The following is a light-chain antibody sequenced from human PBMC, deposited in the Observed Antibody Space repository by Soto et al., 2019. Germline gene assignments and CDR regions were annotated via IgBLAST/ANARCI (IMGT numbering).Light chain of an antibody. CDR2: DAS. V-gene: IGKV1-5*01. J-gene: IGKJ4*01. CDR1: QSISSW. Sequence: DIQMTQSPSTLSATAGDRVTITCRASQSISSWLAWYQQKPGKAPNLLIYDASSLESGVPSRFSGSGSGTEFTLTISSLQPDDSATYYCQQYYTYPLTFGGGTKVDIK. CDR3: QQYYTYPLT.